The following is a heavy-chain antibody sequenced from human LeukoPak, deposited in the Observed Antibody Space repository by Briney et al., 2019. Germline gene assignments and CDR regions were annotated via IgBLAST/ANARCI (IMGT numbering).Heavy chain of an antibody. CDR3: AKSENYYYYYMDV. V-gene: IGHV4-39*07. CDR1: GGSISSSSYY. J-gene: IGHJ6*03. CDR2: IYYSGST. Sequence: SETLSLTCTVSGGSISSSSYYWGWIRQPPGKGLEWIGSIYYSGSTYYNPSLKSRVTISVDTSKNQFSLKLSSVTAADTAVYYCAKSENYYYYYMDVWGKGTTVTVS.